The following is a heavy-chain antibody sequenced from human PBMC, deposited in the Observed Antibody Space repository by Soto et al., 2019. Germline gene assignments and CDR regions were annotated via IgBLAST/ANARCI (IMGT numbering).Heavy chain of an antibody. CDR1: GFTFDDYA. V-gene: IGHV3-9*01. CDR3: AKDISPQLPYGMDV. J-gene: IGHJ6*02. D-gene: IGHD2-2*01. Sequence: EVQLVESGGGLVQPGRSLRLSCAASGFTFDDYAMHWVRQAPGKGLEWVSGISWNSGSIGYADSVKGRFTISRDNAKNSLYLQMNSLRAEDTALYYCAKDISPQLPYGMDVWGQGTTVTVSS. CDR2: ISWNSGSI.